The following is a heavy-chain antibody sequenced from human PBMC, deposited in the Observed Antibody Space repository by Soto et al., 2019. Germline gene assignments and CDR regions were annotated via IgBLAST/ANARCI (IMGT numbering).Heavy chain of an antibody. Sequence: SETLSLTCTVSGGSISSYYWSWIRQPPGKGLEWIGYIYYSGSTNYNPSLKSRVTISVDTSKNQFSLKLSSVTAADTAVYYCARAYIVVVPAASYYFDYWGQGTLVTVSS. D-gene: IGHD2-2*01. J-gene: IGHJ4*02. V-gene: IGHV4-59*01. CDR2: IYYSGST. CDR1: GGSISSYY. CDR3: ARAYIVVVPAASYYFDY.